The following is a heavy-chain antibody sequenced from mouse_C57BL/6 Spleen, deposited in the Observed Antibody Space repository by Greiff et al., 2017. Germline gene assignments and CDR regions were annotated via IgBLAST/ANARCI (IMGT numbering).Heavy chain of an antibody. CDR2: ISSGSSTI. CDR1: GFTFSDYG. Sequence: EVMLVESGGGLVKPGGSLKLSCAASGFTFSDYGMHWVRQAPEKGLEWVAYISSGSSTIYYADTVKGLFTISRDNAKNTLFLQITSLRSEDTAMYYCAMYYGSSYTYAMDYWGQGTSVTVSS. V-gene: IGHV5-17*01. J-gene: IGHJ4*01. CDR3: AMYYGSSYTYAMDY. D-gene: IGHD1-1*01.